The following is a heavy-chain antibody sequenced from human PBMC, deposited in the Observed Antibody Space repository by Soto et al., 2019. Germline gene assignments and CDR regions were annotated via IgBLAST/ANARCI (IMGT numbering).Heavy chain of an antibody. CDR2: INHSGST. D-gene: IGHD3-10*01. CDR1: GGSFSGYY. V-gene: IGHV4-34*01. CDR3: ARREEEVWFGARAEYYYYMDV. J-gene: IGHJ6*03. Sequence: SETLSLTCAVYGGSFSGYYWSWIRQPPGKGLEWIGEINHSGSTNYNPSLKSRVTISVDTSKNQFSLKLSSVTAADTAVYYCARREEEVWFGARAEYYYYMDVWGKGNTVPVS.